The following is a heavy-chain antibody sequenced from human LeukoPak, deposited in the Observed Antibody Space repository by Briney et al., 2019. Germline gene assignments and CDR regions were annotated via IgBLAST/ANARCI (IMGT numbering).Heavy chain of an antibody. V-gene: IGHV3-23*01. CDR2: ISGSGGST. J-gene: IGHJ6*02. Sequence: GGSLRLSCAASGFTFSSYAMSWVRQAPGKGLEWVSAISGSGGSTYYADSVKGRFTISRDNSKNTLYLQMNSLRAEETAVYYCAKDPSPSYYYYYGMDVWGQGTTVTVSS. CDR3: AKDPSPSYYYYYGMDV. CDR1: GFTFSSYA.